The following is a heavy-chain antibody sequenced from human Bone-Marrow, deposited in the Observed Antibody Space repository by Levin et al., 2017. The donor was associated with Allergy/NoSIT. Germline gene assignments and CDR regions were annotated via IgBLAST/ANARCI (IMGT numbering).Heavy chain of an antibody. D-gene: IGHD3-3*01. CDR2: VHYSGST. Sequence: PSETLSLTCTVSGASITSSYWSWVRQPPGKGLEWIGYVHYSGSTDYNPSLKSRVTMSIDTSKNQLSLNLSSVTAADTAMYYCAKGGTYYDFWSRYGFDNWGQGTLVTVSS. CDR3: AKGGTYYDFWSRYGFDN. J-gene: IGHJ4*02. CDR1: GASITSSY. V-gene: IGHV4-59*01.